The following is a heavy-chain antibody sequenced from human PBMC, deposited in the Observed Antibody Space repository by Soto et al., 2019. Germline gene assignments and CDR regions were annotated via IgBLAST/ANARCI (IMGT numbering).Heavy chain of an antibody. D-gene: IGHD3-22*01. Sequence: EVQLVESGGGLVKPGGSLRLSCAASGFTFSSYSMNWVRQAPGKGLEWVSSISSSSSYIYYADSVKGRFTISRDNAKNSLYLQMNSLRAEDTAVYYCARATYYYDSSGYFWGQGTLVTVSS. CDR3: ARATYYYDSSGYF. CDR2: ISSSSSYI. V-gene: IGHV3-21*01. CDR1: GFTFSSYS. J-gene: IGHJ4*02.